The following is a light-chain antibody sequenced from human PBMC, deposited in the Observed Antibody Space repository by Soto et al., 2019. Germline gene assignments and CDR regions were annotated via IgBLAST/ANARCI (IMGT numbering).Light chain of an antibody. J-gene: IGKJ4*01. V-gene: IGKV3-15*01. CDR3: QQYYSYPIT. CDR2: GAS. CDR1: QSVSSN. Sequence: EVVMTQSPATLSVSPGERATLSCRASQSVSSNLAWHQQKPGQAPRLLIYGASTRATGIPARFSGSGSGTEFTLTISSLQSEDFATYYCQQYYSYPITFGGGTKVDIK.